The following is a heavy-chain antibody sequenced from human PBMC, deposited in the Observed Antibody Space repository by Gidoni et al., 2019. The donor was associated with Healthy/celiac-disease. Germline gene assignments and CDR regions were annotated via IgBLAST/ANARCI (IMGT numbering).Heavy chain of an antibody. CDR1: GFTFSNAW. CDR3: TTEWGGGSIKP. D-gene: IGHD2-15*01. CDR2: IKSKTDGGTT. Sequence: EVQLVESGGGLVKPGGCLRLSCSASGFTFSNAWMSWVRQAPGKGLEWVGRIKSKTDGGTTDYAAPVKGRFTISRDDSKNTLYLQMYSLKTEDTAVYYCTTEWGGGSIKPWGQGTLVTVSS. V-gene: IGHV3-15*01. J-gene: IGHJ4*02.